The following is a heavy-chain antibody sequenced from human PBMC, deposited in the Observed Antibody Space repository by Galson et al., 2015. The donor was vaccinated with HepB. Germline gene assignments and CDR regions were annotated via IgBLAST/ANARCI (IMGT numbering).Heavy chain of an antibody. CDR1: GFTFSDYY. D-gene: IGHD4-17*01. CDR2: ISSNTLYT. V-gene: IGHV3-11*06. J-gene: IGHJ4*02. CDR3: ARVADADYGDYTHFDS. Sequence: SLRLSCAVSGFTFSDYYMSWIRQAPGKGLEWISYISSNTLYTNYADSVKGRFTISRDNAKNSLFLQINGLRAEDTAVYYCARVADADYGDYTHFDSWGQGTLVTVSS.